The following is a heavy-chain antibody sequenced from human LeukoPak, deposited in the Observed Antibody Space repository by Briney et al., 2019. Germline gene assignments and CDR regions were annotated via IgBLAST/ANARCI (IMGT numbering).Heavy chain of an antibody. Sequence: SETLSLTCTVSGGSISSSSYYWGWIRQPPGKGLEWIGSIYYSGSTYYNSSLKSRVTISVDTSKKQFSLKLSSVTAADTAVYYCARQLWFGEFHFDYWGQGTLVTVSS. D-gene: IGHD3-10*01. J-gene: IGHJ4*02. CDR1: GGSISSSSYY. CDR2: IYYSGST. V-gene: IGHV4-39*01. CDR3: ARQLWFGEFHFDY.